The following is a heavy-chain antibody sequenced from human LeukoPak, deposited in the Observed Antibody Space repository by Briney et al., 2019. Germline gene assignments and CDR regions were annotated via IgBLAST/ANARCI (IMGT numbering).Heavy chain of an antibody. V-gene: IGHV3-21*04. D-gene: IGHD1-26*01. CDR3: AKDSRWELLGYFDY. CDR2: ISSSSSYI. Sequence: GGSLRLSCAASGFTFSNYSMNWVRQAPGMGLEWVSSISSSSSYIYYADSVKGRFTISRDNAKNSLYLQMNSLRAEDTALYYCAKDSRWELLGYFDYWGQGTLVTVSS. J-gene: IGHJ4*02. CDR1: GFTFSNYS.